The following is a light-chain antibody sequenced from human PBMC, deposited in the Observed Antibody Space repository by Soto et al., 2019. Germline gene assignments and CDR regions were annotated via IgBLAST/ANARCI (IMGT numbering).Light chain of an antibody. V-gene: IGKV3-15*01. Sequence: EIVMTQSPATLSVSPGERASLSCRASQIISTNLAWYQQKPGQAPRLLMFDASTRAAGIPARFSGSGSGTEFTLTISSLQSEDFALYYCQQYNNWPRTFGQGTKVEIK. CDR1: QIISTN. J-gene: IGKJ1*01. CDR3: QQYNNWPRT. CDR2: DAS.